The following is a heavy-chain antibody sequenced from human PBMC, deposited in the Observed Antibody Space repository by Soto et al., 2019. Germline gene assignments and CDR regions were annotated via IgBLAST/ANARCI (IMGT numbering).Heavy chain of an antibody. CDR1: GFTFSSYA. CDR3: AREAYSSSLFDY. D-gene: IGHD6-13*01. J-gene: IGHJ4*02. CDR2: ISYDGSNK. V-gene: IGHV3-30-3*01. Sequence: GGSLRLSCAASGFTFSSYAMHWVRQAPGKGLEGVAVISYDGSNKYYADSVKGRFTISRDNSKNTLYLQMNSLRAEDTAVYYCAREAYSSSLFDYGGQGTLVTVSS.